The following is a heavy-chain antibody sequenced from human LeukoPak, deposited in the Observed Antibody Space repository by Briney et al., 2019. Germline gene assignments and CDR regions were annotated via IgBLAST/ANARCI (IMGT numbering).Heavy chain of an antibody. CDR1: GFTFSSSG. Sequence: GGSLRLSCAASGFTFSSSGMSWVRQAPGMGLEWVSAISGSGGSTYYADSVKGRFTISRDNSKNTLYLQMSGLRADDTAVYYCAKDGTPGGYWGQGTRVTVSS. V-gene: IGHV3-23*01. J-gene: IGHJ4*02. CDR3: AKDGTPGGY. D-gene: IGHD2-15*01. CDR2: ISGSGGST.